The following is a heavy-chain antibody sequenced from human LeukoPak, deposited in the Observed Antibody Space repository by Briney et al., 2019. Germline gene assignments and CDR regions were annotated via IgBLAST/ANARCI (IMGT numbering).Heavy chain of an antibody. CDR2: ISGSGGST. CDR3: ARERILVGATATDYFDY. J-gene: IGHJ4*02. CDR1: GFTFSSYA. D-gene: IGHD1-26*01. Sequence: GGSLRLSCAASGFTFSSYAMSWVRQAPGKGLEWVSAISGSGGSTYYADSVKGRFTISRDNSKNTLYLQMNSLRAEDTAVYYCARERILVGATATDYFDYWGQGTLVTVSS. V-gene: IGHV3-23*01.